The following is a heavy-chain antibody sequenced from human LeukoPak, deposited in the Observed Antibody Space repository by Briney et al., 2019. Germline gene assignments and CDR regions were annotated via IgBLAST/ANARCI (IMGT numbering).Heavy chain of an antibody. D-gene: IGHD1-26*01. CDR1: GYTFTSYY. Sequence: ASVKDSCKASGYTFTSYYMHWVRQAPGQGLEWMGIINPSGGSTSYAQKFQGRVTMTRDTSTSTVYMELSSRRSEDTAVYYCAREGSLVGYYFDYWGQGTLVTVSS. J-gene: IGHJ4*02. CDR2: INPSGGST. CDR3: AREGSLVGYYFDY. V-gene: IGHV1-46*01.